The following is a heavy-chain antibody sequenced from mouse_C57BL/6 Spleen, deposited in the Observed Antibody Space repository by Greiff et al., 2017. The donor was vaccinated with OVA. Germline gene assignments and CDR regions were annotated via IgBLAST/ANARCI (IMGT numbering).Heavy chain of an antibody. CDR1: GYTFTSYG. V-gene: IGHV1-81*01. CDR2: IYPRSGNT. J-gene: IGHJ1*03. D-gene: IGHD1-1*01. Sequence: VQLQESGAELARPGASVKLSCKASGYTFTSYGISWVKQRTGQGLEWIGEIYPRSGNTYYNEKFKGKATLTADKSSSTAYMELRSLTSEDSAVYFGARVITTVVADWYFDGWGTGTTVTVAS. CDR3: ARVITTVVADWYFDG.